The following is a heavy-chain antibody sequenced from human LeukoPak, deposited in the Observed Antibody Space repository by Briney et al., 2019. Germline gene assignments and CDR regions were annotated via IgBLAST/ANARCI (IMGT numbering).Heavy chain of an antibody. J-gene: IGHJ4*02. CDR2: IRRKGDSYTT. V-gene: IGHV3-72*01. D-gene: IGHD5-12*01. CDR1: GFTFSDHY. Sequence: PGGSLRLSCVASGFTFSDHYMEWVRQAPGKGLEWVGRIRRKGDSYTTENAASVKGRFTITRDDSKNSLYLQMNSLKTEDTAVYYCARTQRGRSGYDSSDCWGQGTLVTVSS. CDR3: ARTQRGRSGYDSSDC.